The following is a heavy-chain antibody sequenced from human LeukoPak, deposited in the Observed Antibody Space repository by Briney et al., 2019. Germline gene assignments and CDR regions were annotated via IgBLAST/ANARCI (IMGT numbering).Heavy chain of an antibody. Sequence: GGSLRLSCAASGFTFSSYGMHWVRQAPGKGLEWVAVISYDGSNKYYADSVKGRFTISRDNSKNTLYLQMNSLRAEDTAVYYCAKTSLGYCSGGSCYILDYWGQGTLVTVSS. J-gene: IGHJ4*02. CDR1: GFTFSSYG. CDR3: AKTSLGYCSGGSCYILDY. V-gene: IGHV3-30*18. CDR2: ISYDGSNK. D-gene: IGHD2-15*01.